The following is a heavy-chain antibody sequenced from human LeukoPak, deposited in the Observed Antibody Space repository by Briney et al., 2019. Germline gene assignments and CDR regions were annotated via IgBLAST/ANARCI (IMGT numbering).Heavy chain of an antibody. J-gene: IGHJ4*02. Sequence: PGGSLRLSCAASGFTFSNYDMHWVRQAPGKGLEWVALISYDGSNKYYTDSVKGRLTVSRDISKHTLYLQMNSLRPEDTAFYYCARDGRGRGVLDFWGQGTLVSVSS. V-gene: IGHV3-30-3*01. CDR3: ARDGRGRGVLDF. CDR1: GFTFSNYD. D-gene: IGHD3-10*01. CDR2: ISYDGSNK.